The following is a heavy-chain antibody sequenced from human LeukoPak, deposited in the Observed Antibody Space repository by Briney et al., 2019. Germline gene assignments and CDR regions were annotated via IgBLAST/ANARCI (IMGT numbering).Heavy chain of an antibody. D-gene: IGHD3-10*01. J-gene: IGHJ6*02. Sequence: GGSLRLSCAASGFTFSSTSMSWVRQAPGKGLEWVAVTVGGGDGTYYADSVKGRFTISRDNSNNTLYLQMNSLRAEDTAVYYCATPYGSGSPSLYYYYYGMDVWGQGTTVTVSS. CDR3: ATPYGSGSPSLYYYYYGMDV. V-gene: IGHV3-23*01. CDR2: TVGGGDGT. CDR1: GFTFSSTS.